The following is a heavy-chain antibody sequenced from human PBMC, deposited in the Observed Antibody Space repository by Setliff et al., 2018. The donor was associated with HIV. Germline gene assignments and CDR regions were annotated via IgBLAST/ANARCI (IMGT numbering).Heavy chain of an antibody. V-gene: IGHV1-69*05. CDR2: IIPIFGTA. Sequence: ASVKVSCKASGGTSSSYAISWVRQAPGQGLEWMGGIIPIFGTANYAQKFQGRVTITTDESTSTAYMELSSLRAEDTAVYYCARVSITYWYSIPRDYYYYMDVWGEGTTVTVSS. J-gene: IGHJ6*03. CDR3: ARVSITYWYSIPRDYYYYMDV. CDR1: GGTSSSYA. D-gene: IGHD2-8*02.